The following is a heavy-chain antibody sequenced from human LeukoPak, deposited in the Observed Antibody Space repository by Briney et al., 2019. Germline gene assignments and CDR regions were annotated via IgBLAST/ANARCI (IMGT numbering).Heavy chain of an antibody. CDR3: AKPSGCSSTSCSRYFDY. CDR2: IRYDGSNK. J-gene: IGHJ4*02. Sequence: PGGSLRLSCAASGFTFSSYGMHWVRQAPGKGLDWVAFIRYDGSNKYYADCVKGRFTISRDNSKNTLYLQMNSLRAEDTAVYYCAKPSGCSSTSCSRYFDYWGQGTLVTVSS. V-gene: IGHV3-30*02. CDR1: GFTFSSYG. D-gene: IGHD2-2*01.